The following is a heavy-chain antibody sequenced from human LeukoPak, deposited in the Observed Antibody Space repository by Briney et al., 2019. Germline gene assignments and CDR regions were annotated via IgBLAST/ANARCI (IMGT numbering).Heavy chain of an antibody. CDR3: ARLDEMSHNIDY. J-gene: IGHJ4*02. D-gene: IGHD3/OR15-3a*01. CDR1: TGSISSGGYY. V-gene: IGHV4-31*03. CDR2: IYYSGST. Sequence: SQTLSLTCTVSTGSISSGGYYWSWIRQHPGQGLEWIGNIYYSGSTYYNPSLKSRVSISVDTSKNQFSLKVYSVSAADTAVYYCARLDEMSHNIDYWGQGTLVTVSS.